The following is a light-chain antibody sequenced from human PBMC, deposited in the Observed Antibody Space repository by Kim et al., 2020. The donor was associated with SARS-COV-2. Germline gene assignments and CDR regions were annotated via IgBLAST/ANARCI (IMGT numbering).Light chain of an antibody. CDR2: DAS. CDR1: QSVSTD. V-gene: IGKV3-11*01. J-gene: IGKJ4*01. CDR3: LQRNHWPLT. Sequence: EVVLTQSPATLSLSPGERATLSYRASQSVSTDLSWYQQKPGQAPRLLISDASDRATGIPARFGGSGFGTDFTLTINSLEPEDSAVYYCLQRNHWPLTFGGGTKVDIK.